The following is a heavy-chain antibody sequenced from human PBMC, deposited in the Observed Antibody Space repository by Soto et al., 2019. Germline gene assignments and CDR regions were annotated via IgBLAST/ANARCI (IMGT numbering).Heavy chain of an antibody. V-gene: IGHV4-39*02. CDR3: ARLVVVAPVVSA. Sequence: PSDTPSLTCSVSGGSSGDNSYYWGWIRQRPGRGPEREGGIFYSGTTYSSPSLKDRGTIAVPTTKNSFSLNLTSVTAADTAVYFCARLVVVAPVVSAWGHGTLVTVAS. CDR1: GGSSGDNSYY. CDR2: IFYSGTT. D-gene: IGHD2-15*01. J-gene: IGHJ5*01.